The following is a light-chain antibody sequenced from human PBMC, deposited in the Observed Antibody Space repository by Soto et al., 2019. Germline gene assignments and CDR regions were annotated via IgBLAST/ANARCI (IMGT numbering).Light chain of an antibody. CDR2: EVS. J-gene: IGLJ1*01. CDR1: SSDVGSYNL. V-gene: IGLV2-23*02. Sequence: QSVLTQPASLSGSPGQSITISCTGTSSDVGSYNLVSWYQQHPGKAPKLMIYEVSKRPSGVSNRFSGSKSGNTASLTISGLQAEDGADYYCCTYAGSSTYVFGTGTKVTVL. CDR3: CTYAGSSTYV.